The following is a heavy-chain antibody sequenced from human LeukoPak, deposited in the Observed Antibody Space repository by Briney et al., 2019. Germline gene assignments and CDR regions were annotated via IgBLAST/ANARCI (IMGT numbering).Heavy chain of an antibody. V-gene: IGHV3-23*01. CDR1: GGSISSYY. Sequence: LSLTCTVSGGSISSYYWSWVRQPPGKGLEWVSSIFPSGGEIHYADSVRGQFTISRDNSKSTLSLQMNSLRAEDTAIYYCATYRQVLLPFESWGQGTLVTVSS. CDR3: ATYRQVLLPFES. D-gene: IGHD2-8*02. J-gene: IGHJ4*02. CDR2: IFPSGGEI.